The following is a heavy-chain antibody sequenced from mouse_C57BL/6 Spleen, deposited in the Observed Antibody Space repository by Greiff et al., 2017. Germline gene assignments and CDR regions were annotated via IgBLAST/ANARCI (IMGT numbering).Heavy chain of an antibody. CDR2: IYPGDGDT. V-gene: IGHV1-80*01. CDR3: ARGRFITTVVATEYYFDY. Sequence: QVQLKQSGAELVKPGASVKISCKASGYAFSSYWMNWVKQRPGKGLEWIGQIYPGDGDTNYNGKFKGKATLTADKSSSTAYMQLSSLTSEDSAVYFCARGRFITTVVATEYYFDYWGQGTTLTVSS. J-gene: IGHJ2*01. CDR1: GYAFSSYW. D-gene: IGHD1-1*01.